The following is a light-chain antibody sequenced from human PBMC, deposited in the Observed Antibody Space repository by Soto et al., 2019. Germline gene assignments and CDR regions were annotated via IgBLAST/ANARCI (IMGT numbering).Light chain of an antibody. CDR3: QQRHNWPRT. CDR2: PAS. CDR1: QTVTSS. V-gene: IGKV3-11*01. J-gene: IGKJ1*01. Sequence: EIVLTQSPATLSLSPGERATLSCRPSQTVTSSLAWYQQKPGQALRLLIYPASNRATGIPARFSGSGSGTDFTLTISSLEPEDFAVYYCQQRHNWPRTFGQGTKVEVK.